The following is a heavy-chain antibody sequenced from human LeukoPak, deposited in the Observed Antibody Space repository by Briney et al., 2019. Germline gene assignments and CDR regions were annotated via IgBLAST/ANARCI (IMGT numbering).Heavy chain of an antibody. CDR1: GGSISSYY. V-gene: IGHV4-59*08. Sequence: PSETLCLSCTVSGGSISSYYWSWIRQPPGKGLEWIGYIYYSGSTNYNPSLKSRVTISVDTSKNQFSLKLSSVTAADTAVYYCARHRAAADPSLDYWGQGTLVTVSS. D-gene: IGHD6-13*01. CDR3: ARHRAAADPSLDY. CDR2: IYYSGST. J-gene: IGHJ4*02.